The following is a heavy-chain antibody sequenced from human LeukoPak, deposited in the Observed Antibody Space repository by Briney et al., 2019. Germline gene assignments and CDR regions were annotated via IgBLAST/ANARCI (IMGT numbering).Heavy chain of an antibody. D-gene: IGHD6-13*01. CDR2: ISAYNGNT. CDR3: ARERGSSWYPVGTWFAP. Sequence: ASVKVSCKASGGTFSSYGISWVRQAPGQGLEWMGWISAYNGNTNYAQKLQGRVTMTTDTSTSTAYMELRSLRSDDTAVYYCARERGSSWYPVGTWFAPWGQGTLVTVST. V-gene: IGHV1-18*01. CDR1: GGTFSSYG. J-gene: IGHJ5*02.